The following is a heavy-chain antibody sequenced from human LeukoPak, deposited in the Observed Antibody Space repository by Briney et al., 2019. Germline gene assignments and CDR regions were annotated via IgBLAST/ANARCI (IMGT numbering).Heavy chain of an antibody. Sequence: ASVKVSCKASGYTFTCYGISWVRQAPGQGLEWMGWISTYNGNTNYAQKLQGRVTMTTDTSTSTAYMDLRSLRSDDTAVYYCARRRDMNYYDSSGYDYWGQGTLVTVSS. V-gene: IGHV1-18*01. CDR2: ISTYNGNT. D-gene: IGHD3-22*01. CDR3: ARRRDMNYYDSSGYDY. J-gene: IGHJ4*02. CDR1: GYTFTCYG.